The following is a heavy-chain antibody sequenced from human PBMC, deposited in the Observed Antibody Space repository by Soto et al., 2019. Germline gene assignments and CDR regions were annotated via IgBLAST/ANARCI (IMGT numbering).Heavy chain of an antibody. Sequence: ASVKVSCKASGYTFTGYYMHWVRQAPGQGLEWMGWINPNSGGTNYAQKFQGWVTMTRDTSISTAYMELSRLRSDDTAVYYCARGGSIVLGPGPSYYGMDVWGQGTTVTGSS. CDR2: INPNSGGT. V-gene: IGHV1-2*04. CDR3: ARGGSIVLGPGPSYYGMDV. CDR1: GYTFTGYY. D-gene: IGHD2-2*01. J-gene: IGHJ6*02.